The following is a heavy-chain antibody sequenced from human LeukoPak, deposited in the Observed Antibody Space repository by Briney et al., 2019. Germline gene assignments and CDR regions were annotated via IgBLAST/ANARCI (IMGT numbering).Heavy chain of an antibody. V-gene: IGHV3-30*03. Sequence: PGGSLRLSCEASGFTFSIYGMHWVRQAPGKGLEWVAGILNGGSYKYSPHSLKGPFTTSRDNSTNTLYLQINSLRPDDTALYYCARPRGGDSWAFDTWGQGTMVAVSS. CDR1: GFTFSIYG. CDR3: ARPRGGDSWAFDT. CDR2: ILNGGSYK. J-gene: IGHJ3*02. D-gene: IGHD2-21*02.